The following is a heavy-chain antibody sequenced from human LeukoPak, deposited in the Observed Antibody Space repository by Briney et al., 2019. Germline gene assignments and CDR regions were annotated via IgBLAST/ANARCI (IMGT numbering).Heavy chain of an antibody. D-gene: IGHD6-25*01. CDR1: GFTFSSYG. CDR2: VRYDGSNK. CDR3: VKDHSSGLLG. J-gene: IGHJ4*02. Sequence: GGSLRLSCAASGFTFSSYGIHWVRQAPGKGLEWVAFVRYDGSNKYYADSVKGRFTISRDNSKNTLYLQMNSLRVEDTAVYYCVKDHSSGLLGWGQGTLVTVSS. V-gene: IGHV3-30*02.